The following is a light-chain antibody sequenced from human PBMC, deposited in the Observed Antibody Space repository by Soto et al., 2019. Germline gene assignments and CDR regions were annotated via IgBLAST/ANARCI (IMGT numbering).Light chain of an antibody. CDR3: HQYGNSPWA. Sequence: ETVLTQSPGTLSLSPGERATLSCRASQSVYNNHFAWYQHRPGQAPRVLIYDASSRAPGMPDRFSGSASGRAFSLTINRLEPEDVAVYYGHQYGNSPWAFGQGTKVEIK. J-gene: IGKJ1*01. CDR2: DAS. CDR1: QSVYNNH. V-gene: IGKV3-20*01.